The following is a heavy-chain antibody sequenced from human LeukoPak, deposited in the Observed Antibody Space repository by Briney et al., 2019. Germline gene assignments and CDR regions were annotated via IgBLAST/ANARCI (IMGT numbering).Heavy chain of an antibody. CDR2: ISSSGSAI. D-gene: IGHD2-8*01. J-gene: IGHJ4*02. CDR3: ARGLRRQFDY. CDR1: GFTFSSYD. Sequence: PGGSLRLXCAASGFTFSSYDMNWVRQAPGKGLEWVSYISSSGSAIYYTDSVKGRFTISRDSAQNSMYLQMNSLSAEDTAIYYCARGLRRQFDYWGQGTLVTVSS. V-gene: IGHV3-48*03.